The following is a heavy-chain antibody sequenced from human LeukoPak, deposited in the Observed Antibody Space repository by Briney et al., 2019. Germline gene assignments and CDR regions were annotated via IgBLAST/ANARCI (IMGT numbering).Heavy chain of an antibody. CDR2: INWNGGST. J-gene: IGHJ4*02. CDR3: ARGATGRTFDY. CDR1: GFNFDDYG. V-gene: IGHV3-20*04. Sequence: GGSLRLSCAASGFNFDDYGMSWVRRAPGKGLEWVSGINWNGGSTGYADSVKGRFTISGDNAKNSLYLQMNSLRAEDTALYYCARGATGRTFDYWGQGTLVTVSS. D-gene: IGHD1-1*01.